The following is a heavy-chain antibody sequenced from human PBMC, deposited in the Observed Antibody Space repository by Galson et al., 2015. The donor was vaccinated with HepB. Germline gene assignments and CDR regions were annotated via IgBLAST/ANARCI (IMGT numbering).Heavy chain of an antibody. D-gene: IGHD2-21*01. V-gene: IGHV5-51*03. CDR2: IYPGDSDT. CDR1: GYTFSIYW. Sequence: QSGAEVKKPGESLRISCKASGYTFSIYWIAWVRQMPGKGPEWMGIIYPGDSDTRYSPSFQGQVTISADKSINTAYLQWSSLKASDTAMYYCARRCGGDCYVVDSSYWYFDLWGRGTLVTVSS. J-gene: IGHJ2*01. CDR3: ARRCGGDCYVVDSSYWYFDL.